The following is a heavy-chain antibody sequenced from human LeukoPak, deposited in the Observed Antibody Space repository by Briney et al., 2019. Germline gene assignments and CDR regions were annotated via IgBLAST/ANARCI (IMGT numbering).Heavy chain of an antibody. CDR1: GGSVSSYY. V-gene: IGHV4-59*02. D-gene: IGHD1-1*01. Sequence: SETLTLTCTVSGGSVSSYYWSWIRQPPGKGLEWIGYIYYSGSTNYNPALKSRVTISVDTSKNQFSLKLTSVTAADAAVYYCARDRYGGIIDSWGQGTLVSVSS. CDR3: ARDRYGGIIDS. CDR2: IYYSGST. J-gene: IGHJ4*02.